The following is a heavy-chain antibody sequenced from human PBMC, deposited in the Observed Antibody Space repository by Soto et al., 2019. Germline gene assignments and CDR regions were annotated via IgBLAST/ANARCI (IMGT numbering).Heavy chain of an antibody. CDR2: IYYSGST. CDR1: GGSISSGGYY. D-gene: IGHD3-10*01. CDR3: ARRVLLWFGDNNWFDP. J-gene: IGHJ5*02. V-gene: IGHV4-31*03. Sequence: SETLSLTCTVSGGSISSGGYYWSWIRQHPGKGLEWTGYIYYSGSTYYNPSLKSRVTISVDTSKNQFSLKLSSVTAADTAVYYCARRVLLWFGDNNWFDPWGQGTLVTVSS.